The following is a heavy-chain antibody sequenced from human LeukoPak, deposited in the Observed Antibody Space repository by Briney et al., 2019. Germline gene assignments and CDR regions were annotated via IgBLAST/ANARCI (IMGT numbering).Heavy chain of an antibody. J-gene: IGHJ5*02. CDR2: INPYNGDI. CDR1: GYTFTRYG. Sequence: ASVKVSCKASGYTFTRYGLCWVRQAPGQGLEWMGCINPYNGDIKYTQKVQGRVTMTTDTSASTAYMELRSLRSDDTGMYYCARDLYSFLNWFDPWGQGTLVTVSP. D-gene: IGHD2-2*02. CDR3: ARDLYSFLNWFDP. V-gene: IGHV1-18*01.